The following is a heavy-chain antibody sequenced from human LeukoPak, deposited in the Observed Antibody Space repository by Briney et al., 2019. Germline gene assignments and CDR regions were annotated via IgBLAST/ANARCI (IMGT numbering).Heavy chain of an antibody. CDR1: GFTFSSYW. J-gene: IGHJ6*02. V-gene: IGHV3-74*01. Sequence: GGSLRLSCAASGFTFSSYWMHWVRQAPGKGLVWVSHINTDESTTYYADSVKGRFTISRDNAKNTLYLQMNSLRAEDTAVYYCARDHAKYFYGMDLWGQGTTVTVSS. CDR2: INTDESTT. CDR3: ARDHAKYFYGMDL.